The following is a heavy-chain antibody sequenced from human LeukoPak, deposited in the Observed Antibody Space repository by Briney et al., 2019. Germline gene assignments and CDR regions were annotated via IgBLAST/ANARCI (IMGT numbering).Heavy chain of an antibody. Sequence: GGSLRLSCAVSGFTFSSCWMNWVRQAPGKGLEWVASIKQDGGEKSYVDSVKGRFTISRDNAKNSLYLQVSSLRAEDTAVYYCARDGTAAGLYFDLWGQGTLVTVSS. D-gene: IGHD6-13*01. CDR1: GFTFSSCW. CDR3: ARDGTAAGLYFDL. V-gene: IGHV3-7*01. CDR2: IKQDGGEK. J-gene: IGHJ4*01.